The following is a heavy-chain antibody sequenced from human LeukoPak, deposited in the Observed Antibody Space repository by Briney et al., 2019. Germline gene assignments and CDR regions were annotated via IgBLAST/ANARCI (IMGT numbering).Heavy chain of an antibody. V-gene: IGHV4-61*02. D-gene: IGHD3-10*01. Sequence: SETLSLTCTVSGDSISSGSDYWRWIRQSAGKGLEWIGRIYTSGSTNYNPSLKSRVTISIDTSKNQFSLKLSSVTAADTAVYYCVSGVKGYYYGSGSPGGYYYGMDVWGQGTTVTVSS. J-gene: IGHJ6*02. CDR1: GDSISSGSDY. CDR2: IYTSGST. CDR3: VSGVKGYYYGSGSPGGYYYGMDV.